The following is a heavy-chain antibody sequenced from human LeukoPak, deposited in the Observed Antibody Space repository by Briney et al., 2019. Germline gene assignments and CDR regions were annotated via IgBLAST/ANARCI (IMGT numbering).Heavy chain of an antibody. V-gene: IGHV4-39*01. J-gene: IGHJ4*02. Sequence: SETLSLTCTVSGGSISSSSYYWGWIRQPPGKGLEWIGSIYYSGSTYYNPSLKSRVTISVDTSKNQFSLKLSSVTAADTAVYYCARLDTMVRGVIISRGSRIDYWGQGTLVTVSS. CDR1: GGSISSSSYY. CDR3: ARLDTMVRGVIISRGSRIDY. D-gene: IGHD3-10*01. CDR2: IYYSGST.